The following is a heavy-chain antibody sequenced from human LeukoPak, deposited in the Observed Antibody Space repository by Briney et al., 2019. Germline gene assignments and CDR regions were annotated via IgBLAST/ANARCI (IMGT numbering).Heavy chain of an antibody. CDR1: GGSISSSPW. Sequence: SGTLSLTCAVSGGSISSSPWCSWVRQPPGKGLEWIGTIYHDGNTDYNPSPKSRVTISVDKSKNQLSLKLTSVTAADTAVYYCARDPHINNYYETNTGLRDFWGQGTLVIVSS. D-gene: IGHD3-22*01. J-gene: IGHJ4*02. CDR3: ARDPHINNYYETNTGLRDF. V-gene: IGHV4-4*02. CDR2: IYHDGNT.